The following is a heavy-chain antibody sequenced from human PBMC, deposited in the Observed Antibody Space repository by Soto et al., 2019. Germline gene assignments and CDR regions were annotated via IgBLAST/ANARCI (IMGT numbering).Heavy chain of an antibody. V-gene: IGHV1-69*13. Sequence: ASVKVSCKASGGTFNNYPITWVRQAPREGLEWMGGSIPIFGTANYAQKFQGRVTISVDESTSTAYMELSSLRSEDTAVYYCARGRGYSGDDHYYYFDMDVWGQGTTVTVSS. CDR3: ARGRGYSGDDHYYYFDMDV. J-gene: IGHJ6*02. D-gene: IGHD5-12*01. CDR2: SIPIFGTA. CDR1: GGTFNNYP.